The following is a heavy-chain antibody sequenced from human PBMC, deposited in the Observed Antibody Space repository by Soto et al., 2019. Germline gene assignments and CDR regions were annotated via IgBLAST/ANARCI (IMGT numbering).Heavy chain of an antibody. J-gene: IGHJ4*02. V-gene: IGHV3-30*18. CDR3: AKEGGYDLRWFDY. CDR1: GFTFSSYG. CDR2: ISYDGSNK. D-gene: IGHD3-3*01. Sequence: QVQLVESGGGVAQPGRSLRLSCAASGFTFSSYGMHWVRQAPGKGLEWVAVISYDGSNKYYADSVKGRFTISRDNSKNTLYLQMNSLRAEDTAVYYCAKEGGYDLRWFDYWGQGTLVTVSS.